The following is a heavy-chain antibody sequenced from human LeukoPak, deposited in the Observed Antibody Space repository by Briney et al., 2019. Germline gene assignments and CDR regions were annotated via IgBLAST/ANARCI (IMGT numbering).Heavy chain of an antibody. CDR3: ARIITKVTRDALDI. Sequence: RQSGPSLVKPTQTLTLACTFSGCALSTSGMCVSWIRPSPAKPLDWLARIDWDDDKYYSTSLKTRLTISKDTSKNQVVLTMSNMDPVDTATYYCARIITKVTRDALDIWGQGTMVTVSS. CDR2: IDWDDDK. V-gene: IGHV2-70*11. CDR1: GCALSTSGMC. J-gene: IGHJ3*02. D-gene: IGHD4-17*01.